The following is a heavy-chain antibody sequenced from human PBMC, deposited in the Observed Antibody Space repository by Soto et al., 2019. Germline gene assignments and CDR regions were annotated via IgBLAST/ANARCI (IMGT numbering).Heavy chain of an antibody. CDR1: GGSFSGYY. D-gene: IGHD3-16*01. CDR3: ARDYRVMQIDY. J-gene: IGHJ4*02. Sequence: SETLSLTCAVYGGSFSGYYWSWIRQPPGKGLEWIGEINHSGSTNYNPSLKSRVTISVDTSKNQFSLKLSFVTAADTAVYYCARDYRVMQIDYWGQGTLVTVSS. CDR2: INHSGST. V-gene: IGHV4-34*01.